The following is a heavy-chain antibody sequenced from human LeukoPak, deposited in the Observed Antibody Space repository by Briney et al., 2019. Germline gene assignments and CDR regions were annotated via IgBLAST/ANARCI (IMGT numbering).Heavy chain of an antibody. CDR3: VRARSGWYGLFNY. Sequence: SETLSLTCTVSGGSISSYYWSWIRQPPGKGLEWIGYIYYTGSTNYNPSLKSRVTMSIDTSKNQFSLKVNSVTAADTAFYYCVRARSGWYGLFNYWGRGTLVTVPA. CDR2: IYYTGST. J-gene: IGHJ4*02. D-gene: IGHD6-19*01. CDR1: GGSISSYY. V-gene: IGHV4-59*01.